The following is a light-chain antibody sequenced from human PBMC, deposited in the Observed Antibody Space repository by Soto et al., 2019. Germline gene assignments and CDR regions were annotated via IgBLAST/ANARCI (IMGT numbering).Light chain of an antibody. CDR3: GSWDSSLSAYV. CDR2: IND. Sequence: QSALTQPPSASGTPGQRVTISCSGSSSNIGDNPVNWYQQVPGAAPKLLIYINDQRPSGVPDRFSGSKSGTSATLGITGFQTGDEADYYCGSWDSSLSAYVFGTGTKVTVL. CDR1: SSNIGDNP. V-gene: IGLV1-44*01. J-gene: IGLJ1*01.